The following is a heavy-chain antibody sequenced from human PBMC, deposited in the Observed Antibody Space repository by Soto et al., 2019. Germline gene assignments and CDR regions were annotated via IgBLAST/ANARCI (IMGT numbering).Heavy chain of an antibody. D-gene: IGHD3-10*01. CDR2: IVVGSGNT. CDR1: GFTFTSSA. J-gene: IGHJ5*02. V-gene: IGHV1-58*01. CDR3: AAGLLWFGELNWFDP. Sequence: GASVKVSCKASGFTFTSSAVQWVRQARGQRLEWIGWIVVGSGNTNYAQKFQERVTITRDMSTSTAYMGLSSLRSEDTAVYYCAAGLLWFGELNWFDPWGQGTLVTVSS.